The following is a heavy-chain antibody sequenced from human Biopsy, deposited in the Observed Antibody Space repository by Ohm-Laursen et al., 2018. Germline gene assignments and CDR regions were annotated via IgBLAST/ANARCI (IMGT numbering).Heavy chain of an antibody. Sequence: GTLSLTCTVSGGPIDSYYWSWIRQPPGKALEWIGYIYFTGRTSYNPSLKSRVTMSVNTSKKRFSLRLSSVTAADTAVYYCARGEYSSSIFDHWGQGTLVTVSS. CDR1: GGPIDSYY. D-gene: IGHD6-6*01. CDR2: IYFTGRT. CDR3: ARGEYSSSIFDH. J-gene: IGHJ4*02. V-gene: IGHV4-59*12.